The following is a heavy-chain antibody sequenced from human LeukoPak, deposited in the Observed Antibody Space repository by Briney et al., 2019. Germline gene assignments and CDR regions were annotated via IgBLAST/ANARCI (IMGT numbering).Heavy chain of an antibody. Sequence: SETLSLTCTVSGGSISSYYWSWIRQPPGKGQERIGYIYYSGSTNSNPSLKSRVTISVDTSKNQFSLKLSSVTAADTAVYYCARKVPSYDSSGYYLNPFAFDIWGQGTMVTVSS. V-gene: IGHV4-59*08. CDR2: IYYSGST. J-gene: IGHJ3*02. CDR1: GGSISSYY. D-gene: IGHD3-22*01. CDR3: ARKVPSYDSSGYYLNPFAFDI.